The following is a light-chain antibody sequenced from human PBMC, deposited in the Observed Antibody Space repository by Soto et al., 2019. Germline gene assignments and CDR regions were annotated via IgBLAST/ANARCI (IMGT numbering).Light chain of an antibody. CDR1: SGHSTYV. CDR3: ETWDGNSRV. J-gene: IGLJ3*02. V-gene: IGLV4-60*03. Sequence: QSVLTQSSSASASLGSSVKLTCTLSSGHSTYVIAWHQQQSGKAPRYLMKVEGSGSYNKGSGVPDRFSGSSSGADRYLTISNLQSEDEADYYCETWDGNSRVFGGGTKLTVL. CDR2: VEGSGSY.